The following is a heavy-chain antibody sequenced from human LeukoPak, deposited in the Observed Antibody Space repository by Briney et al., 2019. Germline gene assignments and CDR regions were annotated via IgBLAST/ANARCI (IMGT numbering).Heavy chain of an antibody. V-gene: IGHV1-2*02. CDR3: TREVAAMVSDY. D-gene: IGHD5-18*01. Sequence: ASVKVSCKASGYTFTDHYMHWVRQAPGQGLEWMGWINPNSGGTNYAQKFQGRVTMTRDTSISTAYMELSRLRSDDTAVYYCTREVAAMVSDYWGQGTLVTVSS. J-gene: IGHJ4*02. CDR1: GYTFTDHY. CDR2: INPNSGGT.